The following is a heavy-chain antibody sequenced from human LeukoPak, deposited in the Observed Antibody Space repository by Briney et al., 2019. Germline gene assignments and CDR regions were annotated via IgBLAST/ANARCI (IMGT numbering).Heavy chain of an antibody. D-gene: IGHD3-10*01. J-gene: IGHJ5*02. CDR3: ARDGWFGDYNWFDP. V-gene: IGHV3-48*01. Sequence: GESLRLSXAASGFTFSSYSMNWVRQAPGKGLEWISYISSASNTIYYADSVKGRFTISRDNAKNSVYLQMNSLRAEDTAMYYCARDGWFGDYNWFDPWGQGTLVTVSS. CDR2: ISSASNTI. CDR1: GFTFSSYS.